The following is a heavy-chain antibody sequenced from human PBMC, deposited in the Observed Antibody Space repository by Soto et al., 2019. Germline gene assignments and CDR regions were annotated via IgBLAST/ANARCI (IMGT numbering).Heavy chain of an antibody. CDR1: GGSFSDFY. D-gene: IGHD2-15*01. J-gene: IGHJ4*02. Sequence: QVQLQQWGAGLLKPSETLSLTCAVYGGSFSDFYWSWIRQSPGKGLEWLGEINYSGNTNYNPSLKSRITISVDTSNKELYLKLSSVTAADTAIYYCSCYARDYWGQGTLVTVSS. CDR2: INYSGNT. CDR3: SCYARDY. V-gene: IGHV4-34*01.